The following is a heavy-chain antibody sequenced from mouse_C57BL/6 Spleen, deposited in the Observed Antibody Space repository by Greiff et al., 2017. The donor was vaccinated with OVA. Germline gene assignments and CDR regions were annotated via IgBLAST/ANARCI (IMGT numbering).Heavy chain of an antibody. CDR1: GYAFSSYW. CDR3: ARFGYYGSSYYFDY. CDR2: IYPGDGDT. J-gene: IGHJ2*01. V-gene: IGHV1-80*01. D-gene: IGHD1-1*01. Sequence: VQGVESGAELVKPGASVKISCKASGYAFSSYWMNWVKQRPGKGLEWIGQIYPGDGDTNYNGKFKGKATLTADKSSSTAYMQLSSLTSEDSAVYFCARFGYYGSSYYFDYWGQGTTLTVSS.